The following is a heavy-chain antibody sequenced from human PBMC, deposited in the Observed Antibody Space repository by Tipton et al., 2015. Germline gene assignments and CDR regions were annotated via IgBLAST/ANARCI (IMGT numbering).Heavy chain of an antibody. CDR1: GGTFSKYD. J-gene: IGHJ5*02. CDR3: ARDGARRNYYPPGWFDP. V-gene: IGHV1-69*01. D-gene: IGHD1-26*01. Sequence: QLVQSGPEVKKPGSAVTVSCKASGGTFSKYDISWVRQTPGQGLEWMGGIIPIFGAANYAQKFQGRVTITADESTSTVYMQLNSLASEDTAVYYCARDGARRNYYPPGWFDPWGQGTLVIVSS. CDR2: IIPIFGAA.